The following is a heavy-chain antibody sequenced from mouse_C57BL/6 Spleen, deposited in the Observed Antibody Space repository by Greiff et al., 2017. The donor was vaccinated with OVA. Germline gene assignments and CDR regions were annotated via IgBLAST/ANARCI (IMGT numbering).Heavy chain of an antibody. CDR2: INPNNGGT. D-gene: IGHD2-2*01. V-gene: IGHV1-26*01. Sequence: VQLQQSGPELVKPGASVKISCKASGYTFTDYYMNWVKQSHGKSLEWIGDINPNNGGTSYNQKFKGKATLTVDKSSSTAYMELRSLTSEDSAVYYCATGYAGVDYFDYWGQGTTLTVSS. CDR3: ATGYAGVDYFDY. CDR1: GYTFTDYY. J-gene: IGHJ2*01.